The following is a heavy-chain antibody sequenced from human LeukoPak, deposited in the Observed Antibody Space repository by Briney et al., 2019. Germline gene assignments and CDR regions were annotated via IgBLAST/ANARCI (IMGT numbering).Heavy chain of an antibody. CDR2: INIDGGLT. J-gene: IGHJ3*01. V-gene: IGHV3-74*01. Sequence: GGSLRLSCAASGFTFGDYWTHWVRQAPGKGLAWVSHINIDGGLTNYADSVKGRFTVSRDNARNTLYLQMSSLRAEDTAIYFCAREEHRLAAAGTSAFDLGGQGTLVTVSP. CDR1: GFTFGDYW. D-gene: IGHD6-13*01. CDR3: AREEHRLAAAGTSAFDL.